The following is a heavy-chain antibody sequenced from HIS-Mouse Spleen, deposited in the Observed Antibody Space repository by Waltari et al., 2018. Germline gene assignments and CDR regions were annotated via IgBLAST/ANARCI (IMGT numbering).Heavy chain of an antibody. CDR3: ARVGRDYYYYGMDV. CDR1: GGSISSSSYY. V-gene: IGHV4-39*07. D-gene: IGHD2-15*01. J-gene: IGHJ6*02. Sequence: QLQLQESGPGLVKPSETLSLTCTVSGGSISSSSYYWGWIRQPPGKGLEWIGSIYYSGSTYYNPSLKSRVTISVDTSKNQFSLKLSSVTAADTAVYYCARVGRDYYYYGMDVWGQGTTVTVSS. CDR2: IYYSGST.